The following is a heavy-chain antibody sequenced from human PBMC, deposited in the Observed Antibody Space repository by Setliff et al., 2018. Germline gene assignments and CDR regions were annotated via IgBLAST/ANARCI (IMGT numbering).Heavy chain of an antibody. D-gene: IGHD6-19*01. CDR2: ISAYNGNT. Sequence: ASVKVSCKASGYTFTSYGFSWVRQAPGQGLEWMGWISAYNGNTNYGQKYQGGVTMTTDTSTNTVYMELRSLRSDDTAVYFCAREYSGGGLMWGQGTMVTVSS. V-gene: IGHV1-18*01. J-gene: IGHJ3*01. CDR3: AREYSGGGLM. CDR1: GYTFTSYG.